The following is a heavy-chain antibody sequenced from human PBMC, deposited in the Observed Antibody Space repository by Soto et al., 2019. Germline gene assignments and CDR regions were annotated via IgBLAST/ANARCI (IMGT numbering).Heavy chain of an antibody. CDR2: IFPLTDIP. CDR3: ARGPLVVLNYFES. V-gene: IGHV1-69*04. CDR1: GGTFRNYP. Sequence: GASVKVSCKASGGTFRNYPINWVRQAPGQGLEWMGSIFPLTDIPDYAQNFQARLTISADKSTSTAYMELSSLTFDDTAMYFCARGPLVVLNYFESWGQGTLVNRLL. J-gene: IGHJ4*02.